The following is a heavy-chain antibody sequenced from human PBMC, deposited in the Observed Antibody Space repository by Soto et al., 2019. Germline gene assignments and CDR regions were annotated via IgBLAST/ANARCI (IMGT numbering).Heavy chain of an antibody. Sequence: GGSLRLSCAGSGFAFGTYSMNWVRQAAGKGLEWIAYISYDSDTIQYADSVKGRFTISRDNAKNSLYLQMNSLRDEDTAVYYCARLYYDYVWGQGTTVTVSS. D-gene: IGHD3-3*01. CDR1: GFAFGTYS. J-gene: IGHJ6*02. V-gene: IGHV3-48*02. CDR2: ISYDSDTI. CDR3: ARLYYDYV.